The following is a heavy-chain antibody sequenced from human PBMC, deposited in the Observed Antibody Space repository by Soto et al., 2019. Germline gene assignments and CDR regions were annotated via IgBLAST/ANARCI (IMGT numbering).Heavy chain of an antibody. D-gene: IGHD3-16*02. CDR3: AKDRVRIVNIWGSYRDDAFDI. CDR2: ISGSGGST. V-gene: IGHV3-23*01. J-gene: IGHJ3*02. Sequence: GGSLRLSCAASGFTFSSYAMSWVRQAPGKGLEWVSGISGSGGSTYYADSVKGRFTISRDNSKNTLYLQMNSLRAEDTAVYYCAKDRVRIVNIWGSYRDDAFDIWGQGTMVTVSS. CDR1: GFTFSSYA.